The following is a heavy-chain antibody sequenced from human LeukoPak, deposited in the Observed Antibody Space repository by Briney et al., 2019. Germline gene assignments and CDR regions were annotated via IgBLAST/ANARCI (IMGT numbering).Heavy chain of an antibody. CDR3: VRHLRGSGTYATEH. V-gene: IGHV5-51*01. CDR2: MYPGDSDT. J-gene: IGHJ1*01. D-gene: IGHD3-10*01. Sequence: GESLKISCKGSGYTFTNDWIGWVRQMPGKGLEWVGSMYPGDSDTRYRPSFQGQVTISADKSISTAYLQWSALQASDTALYYCVRHLRGSGTYATEHWGQGTLVTVSS. CDR1: GYTFTNDW.